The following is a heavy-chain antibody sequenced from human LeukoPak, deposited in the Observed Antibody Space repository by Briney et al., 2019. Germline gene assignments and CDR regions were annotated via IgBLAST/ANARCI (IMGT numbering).Heavy chain of an antibody. CDR2: MNPNSGNT. J-gene: IGHJ4*02. CDR3: ARGRYYDILTGYLYYFDY. Sequence: ASVKVSCKASGYTFTSYDINWVRQATGQGLEWMGWMNPNSGNTGYAQKFQGRVTMTRNTSISTAYMELSSLRSEDTAVYYCARGRYYDILTGYLYYFDYWGQGTLDTVSS. V-gene: IGHV1-8*01. CDR1: GYTFTSYD. D-gene: IGHD3-9*01.